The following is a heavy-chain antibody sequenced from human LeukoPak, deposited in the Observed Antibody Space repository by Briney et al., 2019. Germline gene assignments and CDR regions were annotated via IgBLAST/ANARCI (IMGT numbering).Heavy chain of an antibody. Sequence: GGSLRLSCAASGISFSAHGMHWVRQAPGKGLEWVAVISYDGSNKYYADSVKGRFTISRDNSKNTLYLQMNSLRAEDTAVYYCARDLMAPSDYWGQGTLVTVSS. D-gene: IGHD5-24*01. V-gene: IGHV3-30*19. J-gene: IGHJ4*02. CDR2: ISYDGSNK. CDR3: ARDLMAPSDY. CDR1: GISFSAHG.